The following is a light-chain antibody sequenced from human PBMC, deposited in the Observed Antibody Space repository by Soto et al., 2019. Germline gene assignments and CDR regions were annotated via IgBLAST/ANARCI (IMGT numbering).Light chain of an antibody. CDR2: DAS. CDR3: QQYNSYPIT. Sequence: DIQMTQSPSTLSASLGDSVTITCRASQNIRNWLAWYQQKPGKAPNLLIYDASSLKSGVPARFSGSGSGTEFTLTISSLQPDDFATYYCQQYNSYPITFGQGTRLEI. CDR1: QNIRNW. J-gene: IGKJ5*01. V-gene: IGKV1-5*01.